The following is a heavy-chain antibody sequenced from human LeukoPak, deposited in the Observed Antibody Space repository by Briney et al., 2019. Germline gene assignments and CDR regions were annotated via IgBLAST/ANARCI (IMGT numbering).Heavy chain of an antibody. CDR3: ARETGWLFDY. Sequence: PGGSLRLSCAASGFTFSSYEMNWVRQAPGKGLEWVSYISSSGSTIYYADSVRGRFTISRDNAKNLLFLQVNSLRVEDTAVYYCARETGWLFDYWGQGTLVTVSS. CDR2: ISSSGSTI. CDR1: GFTFSSYE. J-gene: IGHJ4*02. V-gene: IGHV3-48*03. D-gene: IGHD5-12*01.